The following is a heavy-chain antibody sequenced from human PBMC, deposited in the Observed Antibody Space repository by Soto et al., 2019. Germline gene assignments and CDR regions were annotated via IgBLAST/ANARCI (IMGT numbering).Heavy chain of an antibody. CDR2: ISGSGGST. Sequence: PGGSLRLSCAASGFTFSSYAMSWVRQAPGKGLEWVSAISGSGGSTYYADSVKGRFTISRDNSKNTLYLQMNSLRAEDTAVYYCDPSKRQLQRPNRFDPCGQGTLVTVYS. V-gene: IGHV3-23*01. CDR1: GFTFSSYA. D-gene: IGHD2-2*01. CDR3: DPSKRQLQRPNRFDP. J-gene: IGHJ5*02.